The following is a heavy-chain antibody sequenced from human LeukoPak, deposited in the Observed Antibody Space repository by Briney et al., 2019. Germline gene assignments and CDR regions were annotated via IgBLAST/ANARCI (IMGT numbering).Heavy chain of an antibody. J-gene: IGHJ6*04. CDR2: ISGSGGST. CDR1: GFTFSSYA. V-gene: IGHV3-23*01. Sequence: PGGSLRLSCAASGFTFSSYAMSWVRQAPGKGLEWVSAISGSGGSTYYADSVKGRFTISRDNSKNTLYLQMNSLRAEDTAVYYCVRYCSSTSCSPYGMDVWGKGTTVTVSS. D-gene: IGHD2-2*01. CDR3: VRYCSSTSCSPYGMDV.